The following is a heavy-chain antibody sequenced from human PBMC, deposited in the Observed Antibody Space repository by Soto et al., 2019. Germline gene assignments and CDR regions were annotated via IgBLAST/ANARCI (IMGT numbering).Heavy chain of an antibody. D-gene: IGHD2-2*01. CDR3: AKGTGYYYYGMDV. CDR1: GFTFSSYG. CDR2: ISYDGSNK. J-gene: IGHJ6*02. Sequence: GGSLRLSCAASGFTFSSYGMHWVRQAPGKGLEWVAVISYDGSNKYYADSVKGRFTISRDNSKNTLYLQMNSLRAEDTAEYYCAKGTGYYYYGMDVWGQGTTVTVSS. V-gene: IGHV3-30*18.